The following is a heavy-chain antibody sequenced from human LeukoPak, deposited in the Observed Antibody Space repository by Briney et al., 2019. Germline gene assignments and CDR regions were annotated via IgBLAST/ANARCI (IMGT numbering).Heavy chain of an antibody. CDR3: ARDTFGGFDY. J-gene: IGHJ4*02. CDR2: INQDGGEK. V-gene: IGHV3-7*01. CDR1: GFTFSNYW. D-gene: IGHD3-10*01. Sequence: GGSLRLSCAASGFTFSNYWMGWVRQAPGKGLEWVASINQDGGEKYYVDSVKGRSTISRDNVKNSLFLQMNSLRAEDTAVYYCARDTFGGFDYWGQGTLVTVSS.